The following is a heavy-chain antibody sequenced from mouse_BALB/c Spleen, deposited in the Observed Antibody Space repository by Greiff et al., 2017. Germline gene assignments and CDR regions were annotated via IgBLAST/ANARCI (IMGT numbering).Heavy chain of an antibody. CDR2: INPSTGYT. D-gene: IGHD1-1*01. CDR1: GYTFTSYW. Sequence: VQLQESGAELAKPGASVKMSCKASGYTFTSYWMHWVKQRPGQGLEWIGYINPSTGYTEYNQKFKDKATLTADKSSSTAYMQLSSLTSEDSAVYYCARLGTTVVGFDYWGQGTTLTVSS. V-gene: IGHV1-7*01. J-gene: IGHJ2*01. CDR3: ARLGTTVVGFDY.